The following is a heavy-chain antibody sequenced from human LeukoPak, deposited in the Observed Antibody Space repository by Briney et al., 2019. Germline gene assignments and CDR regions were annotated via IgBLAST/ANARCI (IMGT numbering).Heavy chain of an antibody. Sequence: PGRSLRLSCAASGFTFSSYAMHWVRQAPGKGLEWVAVISYDGSNKYYADSVKGRFTISRDNSKNTLYLQMNRLRAEDTSVYYCARDHSTYGMDVWGQGTTVTVSS. CDR3: ARDHSTYGMDV. J-gene: IGHJ6*02. V-gene: IGHV3-30-3*01. CDR2: ISYDGSNK. CDR1: GFTFSSYA.